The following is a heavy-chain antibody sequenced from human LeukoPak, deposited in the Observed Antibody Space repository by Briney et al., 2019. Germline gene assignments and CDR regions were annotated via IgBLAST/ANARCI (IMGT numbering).Heavy chain of an antibody. CDR1: GGTFSSYA. J-gene: IGHJ6*03. Sequence: GSAVKVSCKASGGTFSSYAISWVRQAPGQGLEWMGGIIPIFGTANYAQKFQGRVTITTDESTRTAYMELSSLRSEDTAVYYCAFSMAAFYYYYYYMDVWGKGTTVTVSS. CDR2: IIPIFGTA. CDR3: AFSMAAFYYYYYYMDV. V-gene: IGHV1-69*05. D-gene: IGHD6-6*01.